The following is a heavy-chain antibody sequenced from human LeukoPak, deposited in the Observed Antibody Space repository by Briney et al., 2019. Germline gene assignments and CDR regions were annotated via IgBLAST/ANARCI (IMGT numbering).Heavy chain of an antibody. CDR2: ISGDGART. J-gene: IGHJ4*02. V-gene: IGHV3-23*01. Sequence: GGSLRLSCAASGFSFNNYVMSWVRQAPGRGLEWVSAISGDGARTYYADSVKGRFTISRDNSKNTLDLQMNSLRAEDTAIYYCAKTVVVITFRFDSWGQGSLVTVSS. CDR3: AKTVVVITFRFDS. D-gene: IGHD2-21*01. CDR1: GFSFNNYV.